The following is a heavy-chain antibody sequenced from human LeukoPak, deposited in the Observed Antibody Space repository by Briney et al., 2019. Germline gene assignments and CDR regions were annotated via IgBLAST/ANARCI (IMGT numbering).Heavy chain of an antibody. CDR3: ARDDSSGWFPFDY. J-gene: IGHJ4*02. V-gene: IGHV4-34*01. D-gene: IGHD6-19*01. CDR1: GGSFSGYY. CDR2: INHSGST. Sequence: PSETLSLTCAVHGGSFSGYYWSWIRQPPGKGLEWIGEINHSGSTNYNPSLKSRVTISVDTSKNQFSLKLSSVTAADTAVYYCARDDSSGWFPFDYWGQGTLVTVSS.